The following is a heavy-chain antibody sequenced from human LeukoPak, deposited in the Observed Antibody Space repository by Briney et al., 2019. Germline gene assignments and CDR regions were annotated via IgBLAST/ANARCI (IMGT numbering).Heavy chain of an antibody. CDR2: ISGSGGST. J-gene: IGHJ4*02. CDR1: GFTFSNYA. V-gene: IGHV3-23*01. Sequence: GGSLRLSCAASGFTFSNYAMSWVRQAPGKGLEWVSLISGSGGSTNYADSGKGRFSISRDNSKNTVYLQMKSLRADDTALYYCARAPGYCSGGSCYDYWGQGTLVTVSS. D-gene: IGHD2-15*01. CDR3: ARAPGYCSGGSCYDY.